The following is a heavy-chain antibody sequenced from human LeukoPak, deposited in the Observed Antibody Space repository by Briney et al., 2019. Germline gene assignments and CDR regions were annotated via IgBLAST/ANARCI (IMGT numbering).Heavy chain of an antibody. CDR1: GGSISSSSYY. CDR3: ARDARRISSSQYSLYYYYYYYMDV. D-gene: IGHD6-13*01. CDR2: IYYSGST. Sequence: SETLSLTCTVSGGSISSSSYYWGWIRQSPGKGLEWIGSIYYSGSTYYNPSLKSRVTISVDTSKNQFSLKLSSVTAADTAVYYCARDARRISSSQYSLYYYYYYYMDVWGKGTTVTVSS. J-gene: IGHJ6*03. V-gene: IGHV4-39*07.